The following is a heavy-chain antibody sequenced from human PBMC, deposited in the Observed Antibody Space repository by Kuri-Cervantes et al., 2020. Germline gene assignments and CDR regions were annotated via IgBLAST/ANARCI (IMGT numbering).Heavy chain of an antibody. D-gene: IGHD3-22*01. V-gene: IGHV4-31*03. J-gene: IGHJ4*02. Sequence: SETLSLTGTVSGGSISSGGYYWSWIRQHPGKGLEWIGYIYYSGSTYYNPSLKSRVTISVDTSKNQFSLKLSSVTAADTAVYYCAREFYYDSSGYYSDYFDYWGQGTLVTVSS. CDR1: GGSISSGGYY. CDR2: IYYSGST. CDR3: AREFYYDSSGYYSDYFDY.